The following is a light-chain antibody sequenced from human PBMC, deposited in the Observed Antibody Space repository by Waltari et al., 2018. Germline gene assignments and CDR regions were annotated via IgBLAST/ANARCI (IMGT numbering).Light chain of an antibody. Sequence: QRLPGTAPRLRWYGNNKRPAGVPDRCSGSKSGTAASLAISGLQAEDEADYHCQSYDSSLSGAWVFGGGTKRSVL. V-gene: IGLV1-40*01. CDR2: GNN. J-gene: IGLJ3*02. CDR3: QSYDSSLSGAWV.